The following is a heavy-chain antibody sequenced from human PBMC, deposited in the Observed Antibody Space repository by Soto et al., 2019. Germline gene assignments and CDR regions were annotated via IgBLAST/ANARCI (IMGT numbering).Heavy chain of an antibody. Sequence: QVRLVESGGDVVQPGRSLRLSCAASGSTFSSYDIHWVRQAPGKGLEWVAHITPDGNRAYYADSVKGRFTVSRDNARNTVYLQVKSLRPEDTAVYHCVRGPSHGAFDIWGQGTLVTVSS. CDR2: ITPDGNRA. CDR3: VRGPSHGAFDI. V-gene: IGHV3-30-3*01. J-gene: IGHJ3*02. CDR1: GSTFSSYD.